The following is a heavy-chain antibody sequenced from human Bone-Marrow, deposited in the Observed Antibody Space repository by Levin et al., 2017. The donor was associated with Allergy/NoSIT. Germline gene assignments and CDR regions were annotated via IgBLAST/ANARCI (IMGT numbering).Heavy chain of an antibody. D-gene: IGHD3-10*01. CDR1: GFSLNYGGMA. CDR2: ISGDEDK. V-gene: IGHV2-5*02. J-gene: IGHJ4*02. Sequence: SGPTLVKPTETLTLACTFSGFSLNYGGMAVGWFRQSPGEALEWLALISGDEDKRYSPSLQNRLTITRDTSKNQVLLTMTNMASVDTATYFCAHSSQAWFGEFSHWGQGTLVTVSS. CDR3: AHSSQAWFGEFSH.